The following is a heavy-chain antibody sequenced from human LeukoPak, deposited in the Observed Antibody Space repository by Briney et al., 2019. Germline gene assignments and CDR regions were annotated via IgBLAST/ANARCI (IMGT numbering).Heavy chain of an antibody. D-gene: IGHD3-10*01. Sequence: GGSLRLSCAASGFTFSSFGMHWVRQAPGKGLEWVAVVWNDGSIEYYANSVKGRFAISRDNSKNTLYLQMDSLRAEDTAVYYCARPTDGPGSYLIDHWGQGTLVTVSS. V-gene: IGHV3-33*08. CDR1: GFTFSSFG. J-gene: IGHJ4*02. CDR2: VWNDGSIE. CDR3: ARPTDGPGSYLIDH.